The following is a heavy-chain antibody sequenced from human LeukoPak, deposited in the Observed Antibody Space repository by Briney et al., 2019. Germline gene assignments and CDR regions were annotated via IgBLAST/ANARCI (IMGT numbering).Heavy chain of an antibody. CDR2: ISGSGSYT. D-gene: IGHD3-22*01. J-gene: IGHJ4*02. CDR1: GFTVSGYS. CDR3: AKRRYDSSGHFDS. V-gene: IGHV3-23*01. Sequence: GGSLRLSCAASGFTVSGYSMSWVRQAPGKGLEGVSAISGSGSYTDYADSVKGRFTISKDNSKNTLYMRMSSLRAEDTAVYYCAKRRYDSSGHFDSWGQGTLVTVSS.